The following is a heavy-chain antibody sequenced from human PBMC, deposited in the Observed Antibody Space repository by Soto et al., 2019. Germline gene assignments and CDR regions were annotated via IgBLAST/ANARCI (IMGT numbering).Heavy chain of an antibody. Sequence: PGESLKISCKGSGYSFTSYWIGWVRQMPGKGLEWMGIIYPGDSDTRYSPSFQGQVTISADKSISTAYLQWSSLKASDTAMYYCARFIPPVGSGYYITLTDHNWFDPWGQGTLVTVSS. CDR3: ARFIPPVGSGYYITLTDHNWFDP. CDR1: GYSFTSYW. J-gene: IGHJ5*02. CDR2: IYPGDSDT. V-gene: IGHV5-51*01. D-gene: IGHD3-3*01.